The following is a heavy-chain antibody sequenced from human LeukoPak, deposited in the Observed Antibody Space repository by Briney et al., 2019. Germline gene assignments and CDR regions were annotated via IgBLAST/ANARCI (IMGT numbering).Heavy chain of an antibody. CDR1: GRSISTYY. Sequence: SETLSLTCTLSGRSISTYYWSWIRQPAGKGLEWIGRIYSSGSTNYNPSLQSRITMSVETSKNQFSLRLTSVAAADTAVYYCARVRYYYDGIGNYPYYFDLWGQGTLVTVSS. V-gene: IGHV4-4*07. J-gene: IGHJ4*02. CDR3: ARVRYYYDGIGNYPYYFDL. CDR2: IYSSGST. D-gene: IGHD3-22*01.